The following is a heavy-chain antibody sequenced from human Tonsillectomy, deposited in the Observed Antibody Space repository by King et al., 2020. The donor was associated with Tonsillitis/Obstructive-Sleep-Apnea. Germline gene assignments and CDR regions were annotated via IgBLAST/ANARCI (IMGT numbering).Heavy chain of an antibody. J-gene: IGHJ1*01. CDR2: INPSSGVT. CDR1: GYTFTGYY. D-gene: IGHD3-3*01. CDR3: AREGTDFGVSLEYFQH. Sequence: QLVQSGAEVKKPGASVKVSCKASGYTFTGYYMHWVRQAPGQGLEWMGRINPSSGVTNYAQKFQGRVTMTRDTSISTAYMELSRRRSDDTAVYYCAREGTDFGVSLEYFQHWGQGTLVTVSS. V-gene: IGHV1-2*06.